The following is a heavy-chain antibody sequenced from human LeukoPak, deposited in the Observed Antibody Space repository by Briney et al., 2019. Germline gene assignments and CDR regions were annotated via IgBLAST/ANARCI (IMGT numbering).Heavy chain of an antibody. V-gene: IGHV3-23*01. Sequence: GGSLRLSCAASGFTFSSYAMSWVRQAPGKGLEWVSAISGSGGSTYYADSVKGRFTISRDNAKNSLYLQMNSLRAEDTAVYYCARDLDAFDIWGQGTMVTVSS. J-gene: IGHJ3*02. CDR2: ISGSGGST. CDR1: GFTFSSYA. CDR3: ARDLDAFDI.